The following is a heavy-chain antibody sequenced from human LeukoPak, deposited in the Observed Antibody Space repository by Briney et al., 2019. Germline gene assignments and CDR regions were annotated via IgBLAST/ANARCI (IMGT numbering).Heavy chain of an antibody. CDR1: GFTFTSSA. Sequence: ASVKVSCKASGFTFTSSAMQWVRQACGQRLEWIGWIVVGSGNTNYAQKFQERVTITRDMSTSTAYMELSSLRSEDTAVYYCASSYCSGGSCYFGFDPWGQGTLVTVSS. J-gene: IGHJ5*02. V-gene: IGHV1-58*02. CDR3: ASSYCSGGSCYFGFDP. CDR2: IVVGSGNT. D-gene: IGHD2-15*01.